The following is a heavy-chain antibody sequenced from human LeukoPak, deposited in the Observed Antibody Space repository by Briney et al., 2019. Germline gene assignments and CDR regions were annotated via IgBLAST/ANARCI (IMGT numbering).Heavy chain of an antibody. Sequence: GGSLRLSCASSGFTFTTYGMYWVRQAPGKGLEWVTFIRYDGSNKYYADSVKGRFTISRDNSKNTLYLQMNSLRAEDTAVYYCARDPAAYGSGSYYGYWGQGTLVTVSS. V-gene: IGHV3-30*02. CDR1: GFTFTTYG. CDR3: ARDPAAYGSGSYYGY. J-gene: IGHJ4*02. D-gene: IGHD3-10*01. CDR2: IRYDGSNK.